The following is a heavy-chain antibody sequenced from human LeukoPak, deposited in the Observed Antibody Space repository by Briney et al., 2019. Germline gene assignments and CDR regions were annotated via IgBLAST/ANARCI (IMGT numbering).Heavy chain of an antibody. CDR2: ISAYNGNT. D-gene: IGHD3-10*01. V-gene: IGHV1-18*04. CDR1: GYTFTSYD. J-gene: IGHJ6*04. CDR3: ARDYEFGETDNVYYGMDV. Sequence: ASVKVFCKASGYTFTSYDISWVRQAPGQGLEWMGWISAYNGNTNYAQKLQGRVTMTTDTSTSTAYMELRSLRSDDTAVYYCARDYEFGETDNVYYGMDVWGKGTTVTVSS.